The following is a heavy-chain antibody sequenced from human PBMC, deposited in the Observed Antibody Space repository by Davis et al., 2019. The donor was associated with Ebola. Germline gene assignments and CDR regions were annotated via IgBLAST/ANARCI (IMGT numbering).Heavy chain of an antibody. CDR3: ARDHTRGVVVPAATQTRVGWFDP. CDR1: GFTFSSYS. Sequence: GESLKISCAASGFTFSSYSMNWVRQAPGKGLEWVSYISSSSSTIYYADSVKGRFTISRDNAKNSLYLQMNSLRAEDTAVYYCARDHTRGVVVPAATQTRVGWFDPWGQGTLVTVPP. J-gene: IGHJ5*02. CDR2: ISSSSSTI. D-gene: IGHD2-2*01. V-gene: IGHV3-48*01.